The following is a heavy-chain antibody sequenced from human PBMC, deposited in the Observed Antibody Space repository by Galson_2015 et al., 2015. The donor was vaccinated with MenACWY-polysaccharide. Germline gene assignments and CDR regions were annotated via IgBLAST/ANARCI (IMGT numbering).Heavy chain of an antibody. V-gene: IGHV5-51*01. CDR2: INPGDCDS. Sequence: QSGAEVKKPGESVKISCKGSGYSFTDYWIAWVRQMPGKGLEWMGSINPGDCDSRYRQTFQGKVTISADKSTSTAYLRIREASYSSIYYCARQHSGSYYDAFDIWGQGTMVTVSS. CDR1: GYSFTDYW. CDR3: ARQHSGSYYDAFDI. D-gene: IGHD1-26*01. J-gene: IGHJ3*02.